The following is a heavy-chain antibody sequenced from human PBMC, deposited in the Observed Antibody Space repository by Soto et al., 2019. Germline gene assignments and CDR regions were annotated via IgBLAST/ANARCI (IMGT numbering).Heavy chain of an antibody. CDR2: ISGSGGST. V-gene: IGHV3-23*01. D-gene: IGHD6-13*01. Sequence: EVQLLESGGGLVQPGGSLRLSCAASGFTFSSYAMSWVRQAPGKGLEWVSAISGSGGSTYYADSVKGRFTISRDNSKNTLDMQLNCLGAEVTAVYYCALGSSSSRRYYYYGMDVWGHGTTVTVSS. CDR1: GFTFSSYA. CDR3: ALGSSSSRRYYYYGMDV. J-gene: IGHJ6*02.